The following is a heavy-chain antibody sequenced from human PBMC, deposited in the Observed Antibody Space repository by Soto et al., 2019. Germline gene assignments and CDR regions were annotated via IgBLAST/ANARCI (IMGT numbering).Heavy chain of an antibody. V-gene: IGHV1-2*04. CDR1: GYTFTGYY. D-gene: IGHD3-10*01. CDR2: INPNSGGT. J-gene: IGHJ6*02. Sequence: ASVKVSCKASGYTFTGYYMHWVRQAPGQGLEWMGWINPNSGGTNYAQKFQGWVTMTRDTSISTAYMELSRLRSDDTAVYYCARDYYGSLIYYKYYYYYYRMYVSAQGTTVTVSS. CDR3: ARDYYGSLIYYKYYYYYYRMYV.